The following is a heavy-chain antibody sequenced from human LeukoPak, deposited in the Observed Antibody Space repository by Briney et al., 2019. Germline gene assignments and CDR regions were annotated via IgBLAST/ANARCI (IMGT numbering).Heavy chain of an antibody. V-gene: IGHV3-15*01. CDR1: GLTFGTAW. CDR3: ATTQEYSSNGDTYLHFDH. J-gene: IGHJ4*02. CDR2: LKSKITDGTA. D-gene: IGHD2-8*01. Sequence: TGGSLRLSCATSGLTFGTAWMSWVRHTPGKGLEWVGRLKSKITDGTADYAAPVKGRFTISRDDSKNTLYLQMTGLTTEDAAVYYCATTQEYSSNGDTYLHFDHWGQGTLVTVSS.